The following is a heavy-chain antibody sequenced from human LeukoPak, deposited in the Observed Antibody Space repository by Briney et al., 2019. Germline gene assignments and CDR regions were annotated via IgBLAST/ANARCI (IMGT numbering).Heavy chain of an antibody. Sequence: PSETLSLTCAVYGGSFSGYYWSWIRQPPGKGLEWIGEINHSGNTNYNPSLKSRVTISVETSKNQFSLKLSSVTAADRAVYYCARWYSSGWAFDYWGQGTLVTVSS. CDR2: INHSGNT. V-gene: IGHV4-34*01. CDR1: GGSFSGYY. D-gene: IGHD6-19*01. J-gene: IGHJ4*02. CDR3: ARWYSSGWAFDY.